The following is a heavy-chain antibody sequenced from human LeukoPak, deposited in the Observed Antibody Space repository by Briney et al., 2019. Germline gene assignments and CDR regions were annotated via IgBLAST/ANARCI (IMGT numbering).Heavy chain of an antibody. CDR3: AKQYYFASGSYRYFDY. J-gene: IGHJ4*02. CDR2: IIGSGGST. CDR1: GFTFTSFA. Sequence: PGGSLRLPCAASGFTFTSFAWSWVRQAPGKGLEWVSGIIGSGGSTFYADPVKGRFTISRENSKNTLYLQMNSLRAEDTAVYYCAKQYYFASGSYRYFDYWGQGTLVTVSS. D-gene: IGHD3-10*01. V-gene: IGHV3-23*01.